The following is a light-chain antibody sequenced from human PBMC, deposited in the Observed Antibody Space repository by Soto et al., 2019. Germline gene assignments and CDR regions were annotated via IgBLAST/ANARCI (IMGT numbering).Light chain of an antibody. CDR1: SSDVGAYNY. J-gene: IGLJ1*01. CDR3: NSYTHSNTYV. V-gene: IGLV2-14*01. Sequence: QSALTQPASVSGSPGQAITISCSGTSSDVGAYNYVSWYQQYPGKAPKLMIYDVSNRPSGVSNRFSGSKSCNTASLTISGLQAEDEADYYCNSYTHSNTYVFGSGTKLTVL. CDR2: DVS.